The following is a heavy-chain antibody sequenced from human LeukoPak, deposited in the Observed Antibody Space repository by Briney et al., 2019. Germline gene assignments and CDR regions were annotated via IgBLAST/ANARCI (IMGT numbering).Heavy chain of an antibody. CDR2: IYYSGST. V-gene: IGHV4-39*01. CDR1: GGSISSSSYY. J-gene: IGHJ5*02. CDR3: ARLYFDLRGWFDP. D-gene: IGHD3-3*01. Sequence: SETLSLTCTVSGGSISSSSYYWGWIRQPPGKGLEWIGSIYYSGSTYYNPSLKSRVTISVDTSENQFSLKLSSVTAADTAVYYCARLYFDLRGWFDPWGQGTLVTVSS.